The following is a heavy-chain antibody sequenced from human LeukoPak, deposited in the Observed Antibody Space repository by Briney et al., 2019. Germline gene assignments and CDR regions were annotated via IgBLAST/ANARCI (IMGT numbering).Heavy chain of an antibody. D-gene: IGHD3-9*01. J-gene: IGHJ4*02. CDR2: IYYSGAS. CDR1: GGSISSSSYY. V-gene: IGHV4-39*01. CDR3: ARLLKYFDSDS. Sequence: SETLSLTCTVSGGSISSSSYYWGWIRQPPGKGLEWIGSIYYSGASYHNPSLKSRITISVDTSTNQFSLKLSSVTAADTAVYYCARLLKYFDSDSWGQGTLVTVSS.